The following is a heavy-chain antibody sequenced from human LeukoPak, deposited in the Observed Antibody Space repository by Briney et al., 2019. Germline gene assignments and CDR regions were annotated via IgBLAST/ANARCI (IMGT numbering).Heavy chain of an antibody. D-gene: IGHD6-19*01. Sequence: ASVKVSCKASGYTFTSYDINWVRQATGQGLEWMGWMNPNSGNTGYALKFQGRVTMTRNTSISTAYMELSSLGSEDTAVYYCARLAAGTANVVDYWGQGTLVTVSS. J-gene: IGHJ4*02. CDR2: MNPNSGNT. V-gene: IGHV1-8*01. CDR1: GYTFTSYD. CDR3: ARLAAGTANVVDY.